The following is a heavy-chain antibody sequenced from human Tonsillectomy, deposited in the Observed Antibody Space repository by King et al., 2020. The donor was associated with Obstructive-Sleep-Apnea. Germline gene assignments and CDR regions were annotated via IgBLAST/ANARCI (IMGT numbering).Heavy chain of an antibody. CDR1: GFTFSDYY. CDR3: ARDSFFGLGATYAFDI. V-gene: IGHV3-11*01. D-gene: IGHD1-26*01. CDR2: ISSSGSTI. Sequence: VQLVESGGGLVKPGGSLRLSCAASGFTFSDYYMSWLRQAPGKGLEWVSYISSSGSTIYYADSVKGRFTISRDNAKNSLYLQMNGLRAEDTAVYYCARDSFFGLGATYAFDIWGQGTMVTVSS. J-gene: IGHJ3*02.